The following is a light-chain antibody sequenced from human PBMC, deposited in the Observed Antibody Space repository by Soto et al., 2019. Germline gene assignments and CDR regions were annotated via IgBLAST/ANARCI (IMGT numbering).Light chain of an antibody. CDR2: DAS. CDR1: QSVSSTY. CDR3: QQRSHWPLT. J-gene: IGKJ4*01. Sequence: EIVLTQSPGTLSLSPGERATLSCRASQSVSSTYLAWYQQNHGQAPRLLIYDASNRATGIPARFSGIGSGTAGTITISSLEPEDCEIYYGQQRSHWPLTFGGGTKVDIK. V-gene: IGKV3D-20*02.